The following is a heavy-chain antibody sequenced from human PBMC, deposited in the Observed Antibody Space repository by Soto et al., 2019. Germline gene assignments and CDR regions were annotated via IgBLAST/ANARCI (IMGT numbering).Heavy chain of an antibody. V-gene: IGHV1-18*01. D-gene: IGHD2-2*01. J-gene: IGHJ6*02. CDR3: ARYCSSISCRYYYGMDV. Sequence: WASVKVSCKASGYTFSTYGITWVRQAPGQGLEWMGWISAYNGNTNYAQKLQGRVTLTTDTSTSTAYMELRSLRSDDTAVYYCARYCSSISCRYYYGMDVWGQGTTVTVSS. CDR1: GYTFSTYG. CDR2: ISAYNGNT.